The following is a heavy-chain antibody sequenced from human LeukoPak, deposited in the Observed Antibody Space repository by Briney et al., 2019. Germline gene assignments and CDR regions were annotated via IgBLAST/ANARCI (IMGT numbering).Heavy chain of an antibody. CDR3: ARVAAPQNNAFDI. Sequence: GASVKVSCKASGYTFTSYGISWVRQAPGQGLEWMGWISAYNGNTNYALKLQGRVTMTTDTSTGKDYMELRSLRYDDTAVYYCARVAAPQNNAFDIWGQGTMVTVSS. CDR1: GYTFTSYG. CDR2: ISAYNGNT. V-gene: IGHV1-18*01. J-gene: IGHJ3*02. D-gene: IGHD2-15*01.